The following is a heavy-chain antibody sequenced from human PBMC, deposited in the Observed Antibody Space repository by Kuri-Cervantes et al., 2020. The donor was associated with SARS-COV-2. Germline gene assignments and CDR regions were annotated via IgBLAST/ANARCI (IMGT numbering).Heavy chain of an antibody. J-gene: IGHJ5*02. CDR1: GYSISSGYY. CDR3: ARQGDYGDYWLDP. V-gene: IGHV4-38-2*01. Sequence: GSLRLSCAVSGYSISSGYYWGWIRQPPGKGLEWIGSIYHSGSTYYNPSLKSRVTISVDTSKNQFSLKLSSVTAADTAVYYCARQGDYGDYWLDPWGQGTLVTVSS. D-gene: IGHD4-17*01. CDR2: IYHSGST.